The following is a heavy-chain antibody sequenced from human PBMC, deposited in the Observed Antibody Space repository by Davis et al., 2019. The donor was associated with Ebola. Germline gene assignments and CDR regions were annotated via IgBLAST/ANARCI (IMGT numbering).Heavy chain of an antibody. Sequence: PGGSLRLSCAASGLAFDDYAFHWVRQVPGKGLEWVSLITWDGGRTFYSDSVKGRFTISRDDSKNSLYLQMNSLRAEDTAVYYCARRADYWGQGTLVTVSS. CDR2: ITWDGGRT. V-gene: IGHV3-43D*03. CDR3: ARRADY. J-gene: IGHJ4*02. CDR1: GLAFDDYA.